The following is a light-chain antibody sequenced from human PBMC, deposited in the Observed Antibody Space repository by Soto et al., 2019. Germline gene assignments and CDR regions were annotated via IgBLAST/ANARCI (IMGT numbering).Light chain of an antibody. V-gene: IGKV1-6*01. CDR2: AAS. CDR1: QGIRTE. CDR3: LQYYDYPRT. Sequence: ATQMTQSPSSLSASVGDRVTIACLARQGIRTELGWYQQKAGEAPKLLIYAASTVQSGVPPRFSGSGSGTDFTLTISSLQPEDFATYYCLQYYDYPRTFGQGTKVDMK. J-gene: IGKJ1*01.